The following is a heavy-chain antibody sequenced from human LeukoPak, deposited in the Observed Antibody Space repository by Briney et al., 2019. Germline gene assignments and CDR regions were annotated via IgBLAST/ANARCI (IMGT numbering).Heavy chain of an antibody. Sequence: GSLRLSCAASGFTFGSYEMNWVRQAPGKGLEWIGSVYSTGRTYYNPSLKSRVTIAVDKSKNQFSLKLSSVTAADTAVYYCARASHDYGDYSHFDYWGQGTLVTVSS. J-gene: IGHJ4*02. CDR2: VYSTGRT. V-gene: IGHV4-39*07. D-gene: IGHD4-17*01. CDR1: GFTFGSYE. CDR3: ARASHDYGDYSHFDY.